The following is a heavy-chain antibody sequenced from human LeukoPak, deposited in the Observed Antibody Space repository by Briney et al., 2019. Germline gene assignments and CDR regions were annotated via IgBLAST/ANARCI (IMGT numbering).Heavy chain of an antibody. J-gene: IGHJ6*02. CDR2: IIWDGGST. D-gene: IGHD2-2*01. V-gene: IGHV3-43*02. CDR3: AKDILNVVVVPAAITDGMDV. CDR1: GFTFSSYA. Sequence: GGSLRLSCAASGFTFSSYAMSWVPQPQGKVRDWFSLIIWDGGSTYYADSVKGRFTISRDNSKNSLYLQMNSLRTEDTALYYCAKDILNVVVVPAAITDGMDVWGQGTTVTVSS.